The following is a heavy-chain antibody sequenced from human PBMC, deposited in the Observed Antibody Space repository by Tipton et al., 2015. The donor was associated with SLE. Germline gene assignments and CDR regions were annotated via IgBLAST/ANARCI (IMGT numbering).Heavy chain of an antibody. CDR2: IRYDGSNK. D-gene: IGHD2-2*01. V-gene: IGHV3-30*02. CDR1: GFTFSSYG. CDR3: AKDSVDIVVVPAGDYFDY. J-gene: IGHJ4*02. Sequence: GSLRLSCAASGFTFSSYGMHWVRQAPGKGLEWVAFIRYDGSNKYYADSVKGRFTISRDNSKNTLYLQMNSLRAEDTAVYYCAKDSVDIVVVPAGDYFDYWGQGTLVTVSS.